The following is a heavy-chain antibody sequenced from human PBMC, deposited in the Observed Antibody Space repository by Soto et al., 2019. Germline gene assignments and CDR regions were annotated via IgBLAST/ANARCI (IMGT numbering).Heavy chain of an antibody. Sequence: QVRLVQSGAEVKEPGASVRLSCKASGYTFSDYYMSWIRQAPGKGLEWLSYISSSGSTIYYGDSVKGRFTISRDNAKNSLYLQMNSLRAEDTAVYYCAREGVTAAQGYFHHWGQGTLVTVSS. V-gene: IGHV3-11*01. J-gene: IGHJ1*01. CDR3: AREGVTAAQGYFHH. D-gene: IGHD2-21*02. CDR2: ISSSGSTI. CDR1: GYTFSDYY.